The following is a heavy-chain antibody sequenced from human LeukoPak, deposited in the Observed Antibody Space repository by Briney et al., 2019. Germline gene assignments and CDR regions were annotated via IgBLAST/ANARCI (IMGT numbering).Heavy chain of an antibody. Sequence: ETLSLTCTVSGGSISSSSYYWGWVRQAPGKGLEWVSYISSSSSAKYYGDSVKGRFTISRDNAKDSLYLQMNSLRDEDTAIYYCARELVQCSGGSCYGSWFDTWGQGILVTVSS. CDR3: ARELVQCSGGSCYGSWFDT. J-gene: IGHJ5*02. CDR1: GGSISSSSYY. V-gene: IGHV3-48*02. D-gene: IGHD2-15*01. CDR2: ISSSSSAK.